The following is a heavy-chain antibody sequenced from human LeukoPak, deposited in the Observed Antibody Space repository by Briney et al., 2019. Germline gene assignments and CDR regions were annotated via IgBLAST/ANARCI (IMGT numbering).Heavy chain of an antibody. V-gene: IGHV4-28*05. J-gene: IGHJ4*02. Sequence: SETLSLTCAVSGYSISSSNWWGWIRQPPGKGLEWIGYIYYSGSIYYNPSLKSRVTMSVDTSKNQFSLKLNSVTAVDTAVYYCARRAGRSGSYFFDYWGQGTLVTVSS. CDR3: ARRAGRSGSYFFDY. D-gene: IGHD1-26*01. CDR2: IYYSGSI. CDR1: GYSISSSNW.